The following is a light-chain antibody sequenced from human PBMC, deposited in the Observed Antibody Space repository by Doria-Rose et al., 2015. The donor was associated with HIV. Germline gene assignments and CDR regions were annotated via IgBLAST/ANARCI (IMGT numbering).Light chain of an antibody. J-gene: IGKJ2*01. CDR3: QQTYSFPYS. Sequence: DVQLTQPPSSLSASVGDRVTITCRASQGITSNLNWYQQKAGKAPKLLIFTATTLQSGVPSRFSGGGSGTDFPLTISSLQPEDFATYYCQQTYSFPYSFGQGTKLDIE. V-gene: IGKV1-39*01. CDR2: TAT. CDR1: QGITSN.